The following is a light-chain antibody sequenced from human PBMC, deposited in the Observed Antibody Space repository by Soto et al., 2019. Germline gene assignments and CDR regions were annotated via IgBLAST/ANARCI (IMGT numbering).Light chain of an antibody. V-gene: IGKV1-39*01. CDR2: AAS. CDR1: QSINSY. Sequence: DIQMTQSPSSLSASVGDRVTITCRASQSINSYLNWYQQKPGKAPKLLIYAASSLQSGVPSRFSGSGSGTDFTLTISSLQPEDFATNYCQQTYTTVTFGQGTRLEIK. CDR3: QQTYTTVT. J-gene: IGKJ5*01.